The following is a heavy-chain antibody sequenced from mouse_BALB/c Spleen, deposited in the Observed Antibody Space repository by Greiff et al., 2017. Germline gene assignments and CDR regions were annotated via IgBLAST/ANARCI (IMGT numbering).Heavy chain of an antibody. V-gene: IGHV5-6-4*01. Sequence: EVHLVESGGGLVKPGGSLKLSCAASGFTFSSYTMSWVRQTPEKRLEWVATISSGGSYTYYPDSVKGRFTISRDNAKNTLYLQMSSLKSEDTAMYYCTRDQKVGYYGFDYWGQGTTLTVSS. CDR2: ISSGGSYT. CDR1: GFTFSSYT. CDR3: TRDQKVGYYGFDY. J-gene: IGHJ2*01. D-gene: IGHD2-3*01.